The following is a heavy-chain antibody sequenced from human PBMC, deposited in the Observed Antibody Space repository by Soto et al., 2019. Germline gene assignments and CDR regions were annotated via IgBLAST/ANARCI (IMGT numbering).Heavy chain of an antibody. J-gene: IGHJ4*02. CDR2: ISGSGGST. Sequence: GGSLRLSCAASGFTFSSYAMGWVRQAPGKGLEWVSAISGSGGSTYYADSVKGRFTISRDNSKNTLYLQMNSLRAEDTAVYYCAKRGEPYSSSWIDYWGQGTLVTVSS. CDR3: AKRGEPYSSSWIDY. V-gene: IGHV3-23*01. CDR1: GFTFSSYA. D-gene: IGHD6-13*01.